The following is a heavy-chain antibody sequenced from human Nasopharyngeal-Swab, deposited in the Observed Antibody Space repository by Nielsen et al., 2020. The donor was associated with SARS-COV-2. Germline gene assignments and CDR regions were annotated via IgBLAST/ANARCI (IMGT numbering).Heavy chain of an antibody. CDR2: ISYDGSNK. V-gene: IGHV3-30*18. CDR1: GFTFSSYG. CDR3: AKDYGDSSGYYQYYFDY. J-gene: IGHJ4*02. Sequence: GESLKISCAASGFTFSSYGMHWVRQAPGKGLEWVALISYDGSNKYYADSVKGRFTISRDNSKNTLYLQMNSLRAEDTAVYYCAKDYGDSSGYYQYYFDYWGQGNLVTVSS. D-gene: IGHD3-22*01.